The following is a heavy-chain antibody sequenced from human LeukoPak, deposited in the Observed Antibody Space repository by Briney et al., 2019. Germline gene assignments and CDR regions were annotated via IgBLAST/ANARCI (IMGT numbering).Heavy chain of an antibody. CDR1: GFTFDDYA. V-gene: IGHV3-30-3*01. J-gene: IGHJ4*02. Sequence: GRSLRLSCAASGFTFDDYAMHWVRQAPGKGLEWVAVISYDGSNKYYADSVKGRFTISRDNSKNTLYLQMNSLRAEDTAVYYCARDWNDYGDYYFDYWGQGTLVTVSS. CDR3: ARDWNDYGDYYFDY. CDR2: ISYDGSNK. D-gene: IGHD4-17*01.